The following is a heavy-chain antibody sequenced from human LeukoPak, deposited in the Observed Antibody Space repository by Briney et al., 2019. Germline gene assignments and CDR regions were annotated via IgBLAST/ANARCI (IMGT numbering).Heavy chain of an antibody. Sequence: PSETLSLTCAVYGGSFSGYYWSWIRQPPGKGLEWIGEINHSGSTNYNPSLKSRVTISVDTSKNQISLKLSSVTAADTAVYYCARAAVPAAHDYWGQGTLVTVSS. V-gene: IGHV4-34*01. CDR2: INHSGST. CDR1: GGSFSGYY. CDR3: ARAAVPAAHDY. J-gene: IGHJ4*02. D-gene: IGHD2-2*01.